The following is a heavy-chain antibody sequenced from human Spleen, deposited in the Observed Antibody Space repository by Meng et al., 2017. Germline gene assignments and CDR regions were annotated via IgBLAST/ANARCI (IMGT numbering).Heavy chain of an antibody. CDR3: AREPPPYSYGYGTFDY. Sequence: SETLSLTCTVSGYSISSGYYWGWIRQPPGKGLEWIGSIYHSGSTYYNPSLKSRVTMSVDTSKNQFSLKLSSVTAADTAVYYCAREPPPYSYGYGTFDYWGQGTLVTVSS. CDR1: GYSISSGYY. D-gene: IGHD5-18*01. V-gene: IGHV4-38-2*02. J-gene: IGHJ4*02. CDR2: IYHSGST.